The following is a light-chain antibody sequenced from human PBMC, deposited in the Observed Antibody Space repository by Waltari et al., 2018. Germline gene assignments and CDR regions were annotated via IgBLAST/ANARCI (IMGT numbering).Light chain of an antibody. CDR2: HAA. J-gene: IGKJ1*01. Sequence: EIVLTQSPGTLSLSPGERVTLSCRASQSVSKSLAWYQQRPGQAPRLLLYHAATRATGIPDRFSGSGSGTDFSLTISRLEPEDFAVYYCQHYVRLPATFGQGTRVEIK. V-gene: IGKV3-20*01. CDR3: QHYVRLPAT. CDR1: QSVSKS.